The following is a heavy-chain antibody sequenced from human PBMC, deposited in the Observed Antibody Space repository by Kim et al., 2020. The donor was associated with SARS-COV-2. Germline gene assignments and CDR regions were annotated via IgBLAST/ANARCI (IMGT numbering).Heavy chain of an antibody. CDR1: GYTFTRYG. V-gene: IGHV1-18*01. CDR3: ARTYSSGWSNDYYFDY. CDR2: ISADNGNT. J-gene: IGHJ4*02. D-gene: IGHD6-19*01. Sequence: ASVKVSCKASGYTFTRYGIRWVRQAPGQGLEWMGWISADNGNTNYAQKFQGRVTMTTDTSTSTAYMELRNLGSDDTAVFYCARTYSSGWSNDYYFDYWGPGTLVTVS.